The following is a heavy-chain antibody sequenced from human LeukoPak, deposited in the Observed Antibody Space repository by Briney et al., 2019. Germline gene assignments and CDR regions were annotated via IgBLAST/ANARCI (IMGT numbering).Heavy chain of an antibody. J-gene: IGHJ4*02. CDR3: AKDLSTIFGVVAHWDY. CDR2: ISGSGGST. Sequence: GGSLRLSCAASGFAFSSYAMSWVRQAPGKRPEWVSAISGSGGSTYYADSVKGRFTISRDNSKNTLYLQMNSLRAEDTAVYYCAKDLSTIFGVVAHWDYWGQGTLVTVSS. D-gene: IGHD3-3*01. CDR1: GFAFSSYA. V-gene: IGHV3-23*01.